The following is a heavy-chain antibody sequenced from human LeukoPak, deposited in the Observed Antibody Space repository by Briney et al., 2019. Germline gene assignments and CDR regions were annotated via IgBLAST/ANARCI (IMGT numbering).Heavy chain of an antibody. CDR2: IKQDGSEK. CDR1: GFTFSSYW. V-gene: IGHV3-7*04. J-gene: IGHJ4*02. D-gene: IGHD5-18*01. Sequence: GGSLRLSCAASGFTFSSYWMTWVRKAPGKGLEGVANIKQDGSEKYYVDSVKGRFTISRDNAKNSLYLQMNSLRAEDTAVYYCARGRTWIQLTSIQGGGQGTLVTVSS. CDR3: ARGRTWIQLTSIQG.